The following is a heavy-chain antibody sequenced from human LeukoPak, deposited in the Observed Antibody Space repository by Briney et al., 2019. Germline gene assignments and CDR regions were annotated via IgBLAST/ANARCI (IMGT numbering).Heavy chain of an antibody. Sequence: GRSLRLSCAASGFTFSSYAMHWVRQAPGKGLEWVAVISYDGSNEYYADSVKGRFTISRDNSKNTLYLQMNSLRAEGTAVYYCARDGLLGYFDYWGQGTLVTVSS. CDR1: GFTFSSYA. CDR3: ARDGLLGYFDY. D-gene: IGHD7-27*01. V-gene: IGHV3-30-3*01. J-gene: IGHJ4*02. CDR2: ISYDGSNE.